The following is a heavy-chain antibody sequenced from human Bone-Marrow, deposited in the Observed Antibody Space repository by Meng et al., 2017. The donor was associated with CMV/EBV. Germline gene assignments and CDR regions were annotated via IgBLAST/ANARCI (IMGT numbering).Heavy chain of an antibody. J-gene: IGHJ5*02. CDR3: ASGSRTASHP. Sequence: GESLKISCAPSGFDFSSYWMSWVRQAPGKGPQWVANIKHDGSEKYYVDSAKGRFTISRDNAKNSLYLQMSSLRAGDSAVYYCASGSRTASHPWGQGTLVTVSS. V-gene: IGHV3-7*01. D-gene: IGHD1-1*01. CDR2: IKHDGSEK. CDR1: GFDFSSYW.